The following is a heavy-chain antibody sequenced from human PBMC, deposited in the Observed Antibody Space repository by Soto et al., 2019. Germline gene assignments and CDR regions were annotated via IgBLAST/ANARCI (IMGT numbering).Heavy chain of an antibody. CDR2: IYYSGST. D-gene: IGHD3-3*01. J-gene: IGHJ6*02. V-gene: IGHV4-31*03. CDR1: GGSISSGGYY. CDR3: ARDQVVIIPNYYYYGMDV. Sequence: SETLSLTCTVSGGSISSGGYYWSWIRQHPGKGLEWIGYIYYSGSTYYNPSLKSRVTISVDTSKNQFSLKLSSVTAADTAVYYCARDQVVIIPNYYYYGMDVWGQGTTVTVSS.